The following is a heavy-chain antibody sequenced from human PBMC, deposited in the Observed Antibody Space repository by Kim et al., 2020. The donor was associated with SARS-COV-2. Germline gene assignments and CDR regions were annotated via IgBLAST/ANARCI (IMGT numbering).Heavy chain of an antibody. Sequence: KFHGRVTITRDTSASTAYMELSSLRSEDTAVYYCARGPYDSSGYEPYFDYWGQGTLVTVSS. D-gene: IGHD3-22*01. J-gene: IGHJ4*02. V-gene: IGHV1-3*01. CDR3: ARGPYDSSGYEPYFDY.